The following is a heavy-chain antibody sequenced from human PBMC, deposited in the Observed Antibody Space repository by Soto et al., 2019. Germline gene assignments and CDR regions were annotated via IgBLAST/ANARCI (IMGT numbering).Heavy chain of an antibody. J-gene: IGHJ6*02. CDR3: FKGGCSSTSCQDSYYYYGMDV. CDR1: GFTFSNAW. Sequence: EVQLVESGGGLVKPGGSLRLSCAVSGFTFSNAWMSWVRQAPGKGLEWVGRIKGKTVAGTTDYAAPVKGRFTISRDDSKNTLYLQMNSLKTEDTAVYYCFKGGCSSTSCQDSYYYYGMDVWGQGTTVTVSS. V-gene: IGHV3-15*01. CDR2: IKGKTVAGTT. D-gene: IGHD2-2*01.